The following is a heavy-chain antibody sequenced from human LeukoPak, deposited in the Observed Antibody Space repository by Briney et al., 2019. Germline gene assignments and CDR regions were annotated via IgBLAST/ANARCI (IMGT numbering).Heavy chain of an antibody. V-gene: IGHV3-21*01. Sequence: VXXXPGKXXXXXXSIXSSSSYIYYADSVKGRFTISRDNAKNSLYLQMNSLRAEDTAVYYCARDPKPHGSGNLGWFDPWGQGTLVTVSS. J-gene: IGHJ5*02. CDR3: ARDPKPHGSGNLGWFDP. CDR2: IXSSSSYI. D-gene: IGHD3-10*01.